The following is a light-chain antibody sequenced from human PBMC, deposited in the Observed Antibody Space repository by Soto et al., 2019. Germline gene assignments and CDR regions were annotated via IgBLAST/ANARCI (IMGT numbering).Light chain of an antibody. CDR3: QQYNNWPPIT. J-gene: IGKJ5*01. CDR2: AAS. Sequence: DIQMTQSPSSLSASVGDRVTITCRASQSISSYLNWYQQKPGKAPKLLIYAASSLQSGVPSRFSGSGSGTEFTLTISSLQPEDFAVYYCQQYNNWPPITFGQGTRLEI. V-gene: IGKV1-39*01. CDR1: QSISSY.